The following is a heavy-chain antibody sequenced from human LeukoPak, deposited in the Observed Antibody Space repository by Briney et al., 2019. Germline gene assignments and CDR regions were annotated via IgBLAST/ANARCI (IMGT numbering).Heavy chain of an antibody. J-gene: IGHJ4*02. CDR1: GFTFSSYG. V-gene: IGHV3-23*01. CDR2: ISGSGGST. Sequence: GGSLRLSCAASGFTFSSYGMSWVRQAPGKGLEWVSAISGSGGSTYYADSVKGRFTISRDNSKNTLYLQMNSLRAEDTAVYYCAKPLVATIVRQLFDYWGQGTLVTVSS. CDR3: AKPLVATIVRQLFDY. D-gene: IGHD5-12*01.